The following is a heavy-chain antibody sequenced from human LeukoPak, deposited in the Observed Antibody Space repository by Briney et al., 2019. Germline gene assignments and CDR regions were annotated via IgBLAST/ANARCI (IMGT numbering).Heavy chain of an antibody. Sequence: PSETLSLTCTVSGGSISSYYWSWIRQPAGKGLEWIGRIYTSGSTNYNPSLKSRVTMSVDTSKNQFSLKLSSMTAADTAVYYCARELDDYGDLNFDYWGQGTLVTVSS. CDR1: GGSISSYY. CDR3: ARELDDYGDLNFDY. D-gene: IGHD4-17*01. V-gene: IGHV4-4*07. J-gene: IGHJ4*02. CDR2: IYTSGST.